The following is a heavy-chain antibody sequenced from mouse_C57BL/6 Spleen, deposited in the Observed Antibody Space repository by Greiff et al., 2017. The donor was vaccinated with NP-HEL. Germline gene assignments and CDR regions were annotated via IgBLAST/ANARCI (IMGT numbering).Heavy chain of an antibody. V-gene: IGHV1-81*01. Sequence: QVQLQQSGAELARPGASVKLSCKASGYTFTSYGISWVKQRTGQGLEWIGEIYPRSGNTYYNEKFKGKATLTADKPSSTAYMGLRSLTSAVSAVXFCAEPAQATAMDYWGQGTSVTVSS. CDR1: GYTFTSYG. CDR2: IYPRSGNT. CDR3: AEPAQATAMDY. J-gene: IGHJ4*01. D-gene: IGHD3-2*02.